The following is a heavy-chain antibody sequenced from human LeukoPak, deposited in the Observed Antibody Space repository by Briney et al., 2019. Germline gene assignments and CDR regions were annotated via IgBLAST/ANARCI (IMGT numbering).Heavy chain of an antibody. CDR1: GYSISSGYY. Sequence: SETLSLTCTVSGYSISSGYYWGWIRQPPGKGLEWIGSIYHSGSTYYNPSLKSRVTISVDTSKNQFSLKLSSVTAADTAVYYCARMREYDILTGYYYYGMDVWGQGTTVTVSS. V-gene: IGHV4-38-2*02. J-gene: IGHJ6*02. D-gene: IGHD3-9*01. CDR3: ARMREYDILTGYYYYGMDV. CDR2: IYHSGST.